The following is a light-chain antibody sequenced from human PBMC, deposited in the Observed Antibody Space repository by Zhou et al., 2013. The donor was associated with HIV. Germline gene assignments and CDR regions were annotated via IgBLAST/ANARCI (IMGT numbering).Light chain of an antibody. CDR3: QQCKNYPWT. CDR1: QSISSW. V-gene: IGKV1-5*03. CDR2: EAS. J-gene: IGKJ1*01. Sequence: DIQMTQSRSTLSASVGDTVIITCRASQSISSWLAWYQQKPGRAPKLLIYEASSLQSGLPSRFSGSGSGTEFTLTISGLQPDDFATYYCQQCKNYPWTFGQGTKVEVK.